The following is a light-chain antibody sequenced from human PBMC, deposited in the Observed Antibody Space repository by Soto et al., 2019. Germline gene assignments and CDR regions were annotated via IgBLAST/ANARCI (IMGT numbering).Light chain of an antibody. CDR3: QQYGSSPQT. CDR1: QSVSSSY. J-gene: IGKJ2*01. CDR2: GAS. V-gene: IGKV3-20*01. Sequence: EIVLTQSPGTLSLSPGERATLSCRASQSVSSSYLAWYQQKPGQAPRLLIYGASNMATGIPDRFSGSGSGTDFTLTISRLEPEDFAVYYCQQYGSSPQTFGQGTKLEIK.